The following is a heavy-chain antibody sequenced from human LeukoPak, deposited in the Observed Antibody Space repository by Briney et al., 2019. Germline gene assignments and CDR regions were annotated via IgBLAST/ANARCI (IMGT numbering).Heavy chain of an antibody. CDR2: INHSGST. CDR3: ARTVSDWFDP. CDR1: GGSFSGYY. D-gene: IGHD3-16*02. Sequence: SETLSLTCAVYGGSFSGYYWSWIRQPPGKGLEWIGEINHSGSTNYNPSLKSRVTISVDTSKNQFSLKLSSVTAADTAVYYCARTVSDWFDPWGQGTLVTVSS. J-gene: IGHJ5*02. V-gene: IGHV4-34*01.